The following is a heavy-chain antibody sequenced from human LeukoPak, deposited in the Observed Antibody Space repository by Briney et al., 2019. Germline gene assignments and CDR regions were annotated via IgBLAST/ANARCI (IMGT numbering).Heavy chain of an antibody. CDR1: GLTFSGSA. Sequence: GGSLRLSCAASGLTFSGSAMSWVRQAPGKGLEWVSSISSSSSYIYYADSVKGRFTISRDNAKNSLYLQMNSLRAEDTAVYYCARDEFGYSSGWYPGWFDPWGQGTLVTVSS. V-gene: IGHV3-21*01. CDR2: ISSSSSYI. J-gene: IGHJ5*02. CDR3: ARDEFGYSSGWYPGWFDP. D-gene: IGHD6-19*01.